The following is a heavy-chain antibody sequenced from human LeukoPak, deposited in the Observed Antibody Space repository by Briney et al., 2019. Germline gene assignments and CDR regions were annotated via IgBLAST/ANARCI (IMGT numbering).Heavy chain of an antibody. J-gene: IGHJ6*03. D-gene: IGHD1/OR15-1a*01. CDR2: IIPIFGTG. CDR3: ARGQRARISGTTGYYYYMDV. Sequence: ASVKVSCKASGGTFSNYAISWVRQAPGQGLEWMGAIIPIFGTGNCAQKFQGRVTITTDESTSTVYMELSSLRSEVTAVYYCARGQRARISGTTGYYYYMDVWGKGTTVTVSS. V-gene: IGHV1-69*05. CDR1: GGTFSNYA.